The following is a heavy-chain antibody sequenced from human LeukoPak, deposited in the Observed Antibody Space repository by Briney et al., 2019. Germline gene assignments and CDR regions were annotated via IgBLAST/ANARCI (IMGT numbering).Heavy chain of an antibody. Sequence: GGSLRLSCAASGSTSSRYYISWVRQTPEKGLEWVANINQDGSEKNYVDSVKGRFTISRDNAKNSLYLQMNSLRAEDTAVYYCASAAGWESAYWGQGTLVTVSS. CDR3: ASAAGWESAY. V-gene: IGHV3-7*01. D-gene: IGHD1-26*01. CDR2: INQDGSEK. CDR1: GSTSSRYY. J-gene: IGHJ4*02.